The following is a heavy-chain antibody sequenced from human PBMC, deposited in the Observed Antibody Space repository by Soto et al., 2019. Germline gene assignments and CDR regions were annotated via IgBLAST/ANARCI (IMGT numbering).Heavy chain of an antibody. Sequence: SETLSLTCFVSGYSITAGGYYWSWIRHHPGKGLEWIGSFYSSGSIIYNPSLRSRVSISGDTSSNQFSMSLTSVTAADTARYYCARMYSSGSGWFHPWGQGTLVTSPQ. D-gene: IGHD6-19*01. CDR3: ARMYSSGSGWFHP. V-gene: IGHV4-31*03. CDR1: GYSITAGGYY. CDR2: FYSSGSI. J-gene: IGHJ5*02.